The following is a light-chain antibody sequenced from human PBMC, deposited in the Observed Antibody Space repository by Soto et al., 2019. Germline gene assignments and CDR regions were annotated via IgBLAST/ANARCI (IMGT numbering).Light chain of an antibody. V-gene: IGKV1-5*03. CDR1: QSISSW. J-gene: IGKJ2*02. CDR3: QQYDTYSCT. CDR2: KAS. Sequence: DIQMTQSPSTLSASVGDRVTITCRASQSISSWLAWYQQKTGKAPKLLIYKASSLESGVPSRFSGSESGTEFNLTISSLQPDDFATYYCQQYDTYSCTFGQGTKLEIK.